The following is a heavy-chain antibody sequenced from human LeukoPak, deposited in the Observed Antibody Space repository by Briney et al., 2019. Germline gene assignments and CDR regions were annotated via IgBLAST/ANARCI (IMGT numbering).Heavy chain of an antibody. Sequence: GASVKVSCKASGGTFSSYAISWVRQAPGQGLEWMGGIIPILGTANYAQKFQGRVTITTDESTSTAYMELSSLRSEDTAVYYCASVIAARPGNYYYYYMDVWGKGTTVTVSS. V-gene: IGHV1-69*05. D-gene: IGHD6-6*01. J-gene: IGHJ6*03. CDR2: IIPILGTA. CDR3: ASVIAARPGNYYYYYMDV. CDR1: GGTFSSYA.